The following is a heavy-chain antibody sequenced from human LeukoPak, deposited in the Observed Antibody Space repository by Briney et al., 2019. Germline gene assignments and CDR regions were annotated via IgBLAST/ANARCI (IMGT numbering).Heavy chain of an antibody. CDR1: GGSISSHD. CDR2: IYYSGST. D-gene: IGHD6-13*01. Sequence: EPLSLTCTVSGGSISSHDWSWIRQPPGKGLEWIGYIYYSGSTNYNPSLKRRVTISVDTSKNQFSLKLSSVTAADTAVYYCARGEFEGYSSSPFDYWGQGTLVTVSS. CDR3: ARGEFEGYSSSPFDY. V-gene: IGHV4-59*11. J-gene: IGHJ4*02.